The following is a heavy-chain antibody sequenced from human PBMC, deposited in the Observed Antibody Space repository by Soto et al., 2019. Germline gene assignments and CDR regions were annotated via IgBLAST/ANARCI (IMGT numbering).Heavy chain of an antibody. Sequence: SVKVSCKASGYIFTGYYMHWVRQAPGQGLEWMGWINPNSGDTNYTQKFQGWVTMTRDTSISTAYMELSRLRSDDTAVYYCATSRISIAVAGETEYYFDYWGQGTLVTLSS. J-gene: IGHJ4*02. V-gene: IGHV1-2*04. CDR3: ATSRISIAVAGETEYYFDY. CDR1: GYIFTGYY. CDR2: INPNSGDT. D-gene: IGHD6-19*01.